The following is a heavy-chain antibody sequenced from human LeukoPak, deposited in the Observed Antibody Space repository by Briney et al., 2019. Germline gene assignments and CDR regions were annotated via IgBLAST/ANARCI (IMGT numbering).Heavy chain of an antibody. CDR2: FDPEDGET. J-gene: IGHJ4*02. D-gene: IGHD6-19*01. Sequence: ASVKVSCKVSGYTLTELSMHWVRQAPGKGLEWMGGFDPEDGETIYAQKFQGRVTMTRDTSTSTVYMELSSLRSEDTAVYYCARVVRGIAVADDYFDYWGQGTLVTVSS. CDR1: GYTLTELS. CDR3: ARVVRGIAVADDYFDY. V-gene: IGHV1-24*01.